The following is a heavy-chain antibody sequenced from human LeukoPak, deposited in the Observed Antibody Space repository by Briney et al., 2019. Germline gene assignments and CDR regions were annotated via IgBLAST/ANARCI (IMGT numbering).Heavy chain of an antibody. CDR3: AREGRIVGATIIDY. D-gene: IGHD1-26*01. Sequence: SETLSLTCAVYGGSFSGYYWSWIRKPPGKGLEWIGEINHSGSTNYNPSLKSRVTISVDTSKNQFSLKLSSVTAADTAVYYCAREGRIVGATIIDYWGQGTLVTVSS. V-gene: IGHV4-34*01. J-gene: IGHJ4*02. CDR1: GGSFSGYY. CDR2: INHSGST.